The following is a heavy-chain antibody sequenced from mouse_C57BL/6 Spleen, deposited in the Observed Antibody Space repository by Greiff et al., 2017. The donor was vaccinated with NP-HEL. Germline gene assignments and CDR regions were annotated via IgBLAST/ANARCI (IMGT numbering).Heavy chain of an antibody. Sequence: QVQLQQPGAELVRPGSSVKLSCKASGYTFTSYWMHWVKQRPIQGLEWIGNIDPSDSETPYNQKFKDKATLTVDKSSSTAYMQISSLTSEDSAVYYCASLYYDYDAGDYWGQGTTLTVSS. D-gene: IGHD2-4*01. CDR2: IDPSDSET. CDR3: ASLYYDYDAGDY. V-gene: IGHV1-52*01. J-gene: IGHJ2*01. CDR1: GYTFTSYW.